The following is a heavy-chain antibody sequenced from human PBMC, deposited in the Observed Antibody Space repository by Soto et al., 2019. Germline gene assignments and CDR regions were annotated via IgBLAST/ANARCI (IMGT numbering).Heavy chain of an antibody. V-gene: IGHV4-59*01. CDR3: ARVGTPGTLWY. Sequence: QVQLQESGPGLVKPSETLSLTCTVSGGSISTYYWSWVRQPPGKGLEWIAYIHYSGSANYNPSLKSRVTVSVDTSKNQFSLKVTSVTAADTAVYYCARVGTPGTLWYWGQGTLVTVSS. CDR2: IHYSGSA. D-gene: IGHD1-1*01. J-gene: IGHJ4*02. CDR1: GGSISTYY.